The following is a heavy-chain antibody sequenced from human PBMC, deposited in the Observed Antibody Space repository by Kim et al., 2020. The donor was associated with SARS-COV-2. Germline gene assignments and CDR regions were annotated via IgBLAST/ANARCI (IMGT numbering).Heavy chain of an antibody. D-gene: IGHD3-9*01. CDR2: INPSGGST. V-gene: IGHV1-46*01. Sequence: ASVKVSCKASGYTFTSYYMHWVRQAPGQGLEWMGIINPSGGSTSYAQKFQGRVTMTRDTSTSTVYMELSSLRSEDTAVYYCARDGSPFDWLFGGSYGMDVWGQGTTVTVSS. CDR3: ARDGSPFDWLFGGSYGMDV. CDR1: GYTFTSYY. J-gene: IGHJ6*02.